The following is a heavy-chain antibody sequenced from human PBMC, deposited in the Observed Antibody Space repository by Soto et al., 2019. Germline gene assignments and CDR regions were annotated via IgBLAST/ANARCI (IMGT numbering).Heavy chain of an antibody. CDR1: GGSISSYY. Sequence: SETLSLTCTVSGGSISSYYWSWIRQPPGKGLEWIGYIDYGGSTNYNPSLKSRVTISVDTSKNQFSLKLSSVTAADTAVYYCGRDLRFLDQGWFDPWGQGTLVTVSS. V-gene: IGHV4-59*01. D-gene: IGHD3-3*01. CDR3: GRDLRFLDQGWFDP. J-gene: IGHJ5*02. CDR2: IDYGGST.